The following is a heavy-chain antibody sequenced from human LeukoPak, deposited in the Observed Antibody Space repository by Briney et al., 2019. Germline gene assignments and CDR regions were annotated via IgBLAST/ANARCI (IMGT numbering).Heavy chain of an antibody. V-gene: IGHV3-7*01. CDR1: GFTFSSYW. D-gene: IGHD5-12*01. CDR2: IKQDGSEK. CDR3: ARDSGYEFRGYYYYYGMDV. Sequence: TGGSLRLSCAASGFTFSSYWMSWVRQAPGKGLEWVANIKQDGSEKYYVDSVKGRFTISRDNAKNSLYLQMNSLRAEDTAVYYFARDSGYEFRGYYYYYGMDVWGQGTTVTVSS. J-gene: IGHJ6*02.